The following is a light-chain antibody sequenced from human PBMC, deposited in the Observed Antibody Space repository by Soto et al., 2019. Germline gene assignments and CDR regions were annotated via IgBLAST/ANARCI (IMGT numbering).Light chain of an antibody. J-gene: IGKJ2*01. CDR3: QQYNNWSLYT. CDR2: GAS. Sequence: EIVMTQSPATLSVSPGERATLSCRASQSVSSNLAWYQQKPGQAPRLLIYGASTRATGIPARFSGSGSGTEFTLTTSSLQSADFAVYYCQQYNNWSLYTFGQGTKLEIK. V-gene: IGKV3-15*01. CDR1: QSVSSN.